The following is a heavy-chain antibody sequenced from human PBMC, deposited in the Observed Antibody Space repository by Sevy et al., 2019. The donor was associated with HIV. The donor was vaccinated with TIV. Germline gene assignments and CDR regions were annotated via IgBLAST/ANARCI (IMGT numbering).Heavy chain of an antibody. J-gene: IGHJ3*02. CDR1: GFTFSNYG. Sequence: GGSLRLSCAASGFTFSNYGMHWVRQAPGKGLEWVTNIWYDGSNKYYADSVKGRFTISRDNSKNTRYLQMNSLRVEDTAVYYCAGGPGSGVWASDFDIWGQGTMVTVSS. V-gene: IGHV3-33*08. CDR3: AGGPGSGVWASDFDI. D-gene: IGHD6-25*01. CDR2: IWYDGSNK.